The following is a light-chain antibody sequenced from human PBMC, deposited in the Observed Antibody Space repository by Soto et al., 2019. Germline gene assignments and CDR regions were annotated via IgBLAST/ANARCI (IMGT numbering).Light chain of an antibody. CDR1: SSNIGNNA. J-gene: IGLJ1*01. Sequence: QSVLTQPPSVSEAPRRRVTISCSGSSSNIGNNAVNWYQQLPGKAPKLLIYYDDLLPSGVSDRFSASKSGTSASLAISGLQSEDDADYQCAAWDDSMNGYVFGKRTKVTVL. V-gene: IGLV1-36*01. CDR3: AAWDDSMNGYV. CDR2: YDD.